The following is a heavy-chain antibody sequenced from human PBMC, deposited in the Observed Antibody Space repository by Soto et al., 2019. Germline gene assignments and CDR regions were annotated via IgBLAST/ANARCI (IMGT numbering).Heavy chain of an antibody. CDR2: IYYSGST. D-gene: IGHD2-15*01. CDR1: GGSISSSSYY. J-gene: IGHJ4*02. Sequence: PSETLSLTCTVSGGSISSSSYYWGWIRQPPGQGLEWIGSIYYSGSTYYHPSLKSRVTISVDTSKNQFSLKLSSVTAADTAVYYCARHEPGRCSGGSCPHFDYWGQGTLVTVSS. CDR3: ARHEPGRCSGGSCPHFDY. V-gene: IGHV4-39*01.